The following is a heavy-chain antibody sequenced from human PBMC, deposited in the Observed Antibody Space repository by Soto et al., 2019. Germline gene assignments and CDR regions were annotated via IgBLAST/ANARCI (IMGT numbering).Heavy chain of an antibody. CDR1: GYTFTSYY. J-gene: IGHJ5*02. CDR2: INPSGGST. Sequence: GASVKVSCKASGYTFTSYYMHWVRQAPGQGLEWMGIINPSGGSTSYAQKFQGRVTMTRDTSTSTVYMELSSLRSEDTAVYYCATLDLSGPFDPWGQGTLVTVSS. CDR3: ATLDLSGPFDP. V-gene: IGHV1-46*03.